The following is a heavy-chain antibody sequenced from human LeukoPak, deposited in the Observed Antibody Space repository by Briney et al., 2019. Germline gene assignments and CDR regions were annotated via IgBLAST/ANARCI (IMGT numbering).Heavy chain of an antibody. V-gene: IGHV4-34*01. CDR3: ARHDGRVGAGDY. J-gene: IGHJ4*02. Sequence: SETLSLTCALYGESFTGYYGSWIRQSPEKGLEWIGEISHRAITQCNAALKSRVTISLDTSKNQFSLRLTSVTAADTALYYCARHDGRVGAGDYWGQGTLVVVSS. CDR1: GESFTGYY. CDR2: ISHRAIT. D-gene: IGHD1-26*01.